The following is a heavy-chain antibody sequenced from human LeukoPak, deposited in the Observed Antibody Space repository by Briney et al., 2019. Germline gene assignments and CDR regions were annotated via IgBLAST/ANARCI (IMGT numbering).Heavy chain of an antibody. CDR2: IYHSGST. Sequence: PSETLSLTCAVFGGSISSGGYSWSWIRQPPGKGLEWIGYIYHSGSTYYNPSLKSRVTISVDRSKNQFSLKLSSVTAADTAVYYCARGDYDFWSGLGGTRKNYYFDYWGQGALVTVSS. V-gene: IGHV4-30-2*01. CDR1: GGSISSGGYS. CDR3: ARGDYDFWSGLGGTRKNYYFDY. J-gene: IGHJ4*02. D-gene: IGHD3-3*01.